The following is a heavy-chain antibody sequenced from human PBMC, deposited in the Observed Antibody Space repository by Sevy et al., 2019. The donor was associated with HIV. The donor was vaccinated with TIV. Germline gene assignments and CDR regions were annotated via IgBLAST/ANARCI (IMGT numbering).Heavy chain of an antibody. CDR2: ISGSGGST. V-gene: IGHV3-23*01. CDR1: GFTFGTHA. J-gene: IGHJ3*02. CDR3: AKGVYDFWSGRSDIFDI. Sequence: GGSLRLSCATSGFTFGTHAMSWVRQAPGKGLEWVSGISGSGGSTYYADSVKGRFTISRDKSKKTLYLQVNSLRAEDTAVYYCAKGVYDFWSGRSDIFDILGQGTMVTVSS. D-gene: IGHD3-3*01.